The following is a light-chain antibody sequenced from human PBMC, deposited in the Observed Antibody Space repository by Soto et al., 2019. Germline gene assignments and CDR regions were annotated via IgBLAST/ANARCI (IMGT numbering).Light chain of an antibody. V-gene: IGKV1-5*01. CDR1: KGYFRW. CDR3: QQYNSYPLT. Sequence: DMQMTHSPYTLFASVGDRVTITCRTSKGYFRWLAWYQQKPGRAPKLLIYDTSNLQSGVPSRFSGSGAGTEFTPTISTLQPDDFATYYCQQYNSYPLTFGGGTRLEIK. J-gene: IGKJ4*01. CDR2: DTS.